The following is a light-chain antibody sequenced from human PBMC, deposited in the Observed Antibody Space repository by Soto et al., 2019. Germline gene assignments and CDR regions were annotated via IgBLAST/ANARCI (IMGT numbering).Light chain of an antibody. V-gene: IGKV1-5*03. J-gene: IGKJ2*01. CDR3: QQYNSFPYT. Sequence: DIQMTQSPSILSASVGDRVTITCRASQSISSWLAWYQQKPGKAPKLLIYKASSLESGVPSRFSGSGSGTEFTLTISSLQPDDSATYYCQQYNSFPYTFGQGAKLEIK. CDR1: QSISSW. CDR2: KAS.